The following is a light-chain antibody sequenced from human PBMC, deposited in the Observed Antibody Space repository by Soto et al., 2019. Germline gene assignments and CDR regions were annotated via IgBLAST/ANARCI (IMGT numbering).Light chain of an antibody. V-gene: IGKV3-20*01. CDR1: QRVSSSY. CDR2: GAS. Sequence: EIVLTQSPGTMSLSPGERATLSCRASQRVSSSYLAWYQQKPGQAPSLLIYGASSRATCFPARFSGSGSVTDFTLTISRLEPEDFAVYYGQQYGSSYIYTFDQGTNLEIK. CDR3: QQYGSSYIYT. J-gene: IGKJ2*01.